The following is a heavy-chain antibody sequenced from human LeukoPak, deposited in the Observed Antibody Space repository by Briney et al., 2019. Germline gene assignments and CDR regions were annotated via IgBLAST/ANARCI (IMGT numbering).Heavy chain of an antibody. CDR3: ARRPGTVINNSFYSGLDV. CDR1: GGSISSTNW. CDR2: ISLTGQT. J-gene: IGHJ6*02. Sequence: SETLSLTCGVSGGSISSTNWWSWVRQPPGQGLEWIGEISLTGQTNYNPSLNGRVTMSLDESRNQLSLKLTSVTAADTAVYYCARRPGTVINNSFYSGLDVWGQGTTVTVSS. V-gene: IGHV4-4*02. D-gene: IGHD4-23*01.